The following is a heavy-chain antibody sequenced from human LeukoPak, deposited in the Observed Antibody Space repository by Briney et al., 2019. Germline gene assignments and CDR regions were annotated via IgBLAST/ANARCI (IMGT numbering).Heavy chain of an antibody. CDR1: GFTFSSYA. CDR2: ISGSGGSK. Sequence: SGGSLRLSCAASGFTFSSYAMSWVRQAPGKGLEWVSAISGSGGSKFYADSVRGRFTISRDNSKNTLYLQMNSLRAEDTAVYYCAKDWDERDCSSTSCFNDAFDIWGQGTMVTVSS. V-gene: IGHV3-23*01. J-gene: IGHJ3*02. CDR3: AKDWDERDCSSTSCFNDAFDI. D-gene: IGHD2-2*01.